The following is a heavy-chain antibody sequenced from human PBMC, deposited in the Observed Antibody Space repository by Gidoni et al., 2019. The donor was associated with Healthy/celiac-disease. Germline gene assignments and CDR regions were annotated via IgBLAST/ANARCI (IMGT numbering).Heavy chain of an antibody. Sequence: QVQLVQSGAEVKKPGASVKVSCKASGSTFTSYAMHWVRQAPGQRLEWMGWINAGNGNTKYSQKFQGRVTITRDTSASTAYMELSSLRSEDTAVYYCARDGSSYYYDSSPSNWFDPWGQGTLVTVSS. CDR3: ARDGSSYYYDSSPSNWFDP. V-gene: IGHV1-3*01. CDR2: INAGNGNT. D-gene: IGHD3-22*01. CDR1: GSTFTSYA. J-gene: IGHJ5*02.